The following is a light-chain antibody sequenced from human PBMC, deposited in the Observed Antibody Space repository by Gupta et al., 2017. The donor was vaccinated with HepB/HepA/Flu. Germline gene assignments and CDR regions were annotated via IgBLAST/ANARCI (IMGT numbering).Light chain of an antibody. J-gene: IGKJ1*01. CDR1: QSVSSSY. V-gene: IGKV3-20*01. CDR2: GAS. CDR3: QQDGSSPST. Sequence: EIVLTQSPGTLSLSPGERATLSCRASQSVSSSYLAWYQQKPGQAPRLLIYGASSRATGIPDSFSGSGSGTDFTLTISRLEPEDFAVYYCQQDGSSPSTFGQGTKVEIK.